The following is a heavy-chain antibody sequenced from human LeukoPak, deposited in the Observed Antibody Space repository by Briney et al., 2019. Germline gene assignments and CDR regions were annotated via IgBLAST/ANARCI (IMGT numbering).Heavy chain of an antibody. J-gene: IGHJ6*03. Sequence: ASVKVSCKASGYTFTSYAMNWVRQAPGQGLEWMGWINTNTGNPTYAQGFTGRFVFSLDTSVSTAYLQLSSLKAEDTAVYYCARTTMVRGTYYMDVWGKGTTVTVSS. CDR2: INTNTGNP. CDR3: ARTTMVRGTYYMDV. D-gene: IGHD3-10*01. V-gene: IGHV7-4-1*02. CDR1: GYTFTSYA.